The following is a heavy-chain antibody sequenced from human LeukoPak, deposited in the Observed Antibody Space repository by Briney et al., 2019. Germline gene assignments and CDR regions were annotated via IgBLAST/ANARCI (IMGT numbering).Heavy chain of an antibody. CDR2: INPNSGGT. CDR3: ARGGGWLQLRGTNLDY. V-gene: IGHV1-2*06. Sequence: ASVKVSCKASRYTFTGYYMHWVRQAPGQGLEWMGRINPNSGGTNYAQKFQGRVTMTRDTSISTAYMELSRLRSDDTAVYYCARGGGWLQLRGTNLDYWGQGTLVTVSS. D-gene: IGHD5-24*01. J-gene: IGHJ4*02. CDR1: RYTFTGYY.